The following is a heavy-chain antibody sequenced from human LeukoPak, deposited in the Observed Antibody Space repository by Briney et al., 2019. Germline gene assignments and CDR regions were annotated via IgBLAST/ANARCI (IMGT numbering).Heavy chain of an antibody. CDR3: ARHEQDYYYYMDV. V-gene: IGHV5-51*01. D-gene: IGHD1/OR15-1a*01. CDR2: INPADSET. J-gene: IGHJ6*03. Sequence: GESLKISCKASGYIITTYWIAWVRQMPGKGLEWMGIINPADSETKYSPSFQGQVTISVDKSISTAYLQWGSLKASDTAMYYCARHEQDYYYYMDVWGKGTTVTVSS. CDR1: GYIITTYW.